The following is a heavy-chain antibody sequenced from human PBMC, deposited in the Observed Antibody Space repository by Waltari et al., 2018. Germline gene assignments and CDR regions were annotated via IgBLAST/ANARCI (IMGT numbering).Heavy chain of an antibody. CDR3: ARELDHIKDDY. V-gene: IGHV3-48*04. J-gene: IGHJ4*02. D-gene: IGHD3-3*02. CDR2: ISSDSNFI. Sequence: EVQLVESGGGLVQPGGSLRLSCAVSGFTFNNYHMNWVRLAPGRGLEWLSYISSDSNFIYYSDSVRGRFTVSRDNAKSSLFLQMNSLRAEDTAVYYCARELDHIKDDYWGQGTLVTVSS. CDR1: GFTFNNYH.